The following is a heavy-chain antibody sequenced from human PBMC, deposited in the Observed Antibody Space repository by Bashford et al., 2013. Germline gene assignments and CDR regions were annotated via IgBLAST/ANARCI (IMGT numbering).Heavy chain of an antibody. V-gene: IGHV3-23*01. CDR2: IDGPTTNT. J-gene: IGHJ3*02. CDR3: ARWGRVGGDGGYYDFWSGYWEAFDI. Sequence: GSLRLSCAASGFTFRNYALSWVRQAPGEGLEWVSHIDGPTTNTHYADSVKGRFTISRDNSRNTLYLQMNSLKTEDTAIYYCARWGRVGGDGGYYDFWSGYWEAFDIWAKGQWSPSPQ. CDR1: GFTFRNYA. D-gene: IGHD3-3*01.